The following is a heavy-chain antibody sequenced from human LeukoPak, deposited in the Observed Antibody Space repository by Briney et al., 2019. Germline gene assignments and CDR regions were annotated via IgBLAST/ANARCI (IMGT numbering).Heavy chain of an antibody. CDR2: IYYSGST. V-gene: IGHV4-59*01. CDR1: GASIGSYY. Sequence: SETLSLTCTVSGASIGSYYWSWIRQPPGKGLEWIGYIYYSGSTNYNPSLKSRVTISIDTSKNQFSLKLSSVTAADTAVYYCARRDCSSASCSFDYWGQGTLVTVSS. CDR3: ARRDCSSASCSFDY. D-gene: IGHD2-2*01. J-gene: IGHJ4*02.